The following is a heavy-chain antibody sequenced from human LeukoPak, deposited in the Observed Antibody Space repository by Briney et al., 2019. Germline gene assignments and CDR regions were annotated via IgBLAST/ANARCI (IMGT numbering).Heavy chain of an antibody. V-gene: IGHV4-59*08. CDR3: ARLRLGQWLEFAY. CDR2: IYYGGST. D-gene: IGHD6-19*01. Sequence: SETLSLTCTVSGGSISSYYWSWIRQPPGKGLEWIGYIYYGGSTNYNPSLKSRVTISVDTSKNQFSLKLSSVTAADTAVYYCARLRLGQWLEFAYWGQGTLVTVSS. J-gene: IGHJ4*02. CDR1: GGSISSYY.